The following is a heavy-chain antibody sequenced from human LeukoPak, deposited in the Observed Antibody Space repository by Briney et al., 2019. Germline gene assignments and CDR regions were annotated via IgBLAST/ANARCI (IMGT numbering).Heavy chain of an antibody. CDR3: ARGDGYNFWDY. D-gene: IGHD5-24*01. CDR2: ISSNGDST. V-gene: IGHV3-21*04. CDR1: GFSFSNFI. Sequence: PGGSLRLSCAASGFSFSNFIMNWVRQAPGKGLEWVSSISSNGDSTYYRDSVKGRFTMSRDNAKYSLYLQMNSLRAEDTAVYYCARGDGYNFWDYWGQGALVTVSS. J-gene: IGHJ4*02.